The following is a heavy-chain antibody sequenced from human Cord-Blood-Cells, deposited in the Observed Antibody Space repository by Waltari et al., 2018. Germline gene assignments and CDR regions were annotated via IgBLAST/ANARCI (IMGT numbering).Heavy chain of an antibody. CDR1: GFTFSSYA. Sequence: QVQLVESGGGVVQPGRSLRLSCAASGFTFSSYAMHWVRQAPGKGLELVAVISYDGSNKYYADSVKGRFTISRDNSKNTLYLQMNSLRAEDTAVYYCARSGCSSTSCYYYYYYGMDVWGQGTTVTVSS. V-gene: IGHV3-30-3*01. CDR3: ARSGCSSTSCYYYYYYGMDV. CDR2: ISYDGSNK. D-gene: IGHD2-2*01. J-gene: IGHJ6*02.